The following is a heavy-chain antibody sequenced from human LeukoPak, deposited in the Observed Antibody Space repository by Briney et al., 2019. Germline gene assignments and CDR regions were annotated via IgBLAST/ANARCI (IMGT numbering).Heavy chain of an antibody. CDR2: IYYSGST. D-gene: IGHD2-2*01. V-gene: IGHV4-59*08. CDR3: ARHLGLGTNYYYGMDV. J-gene: IGHJ6*02. CDR1: GGSISGYY. Sequence: KPSETLSLTCTVSGGSISGYYWSWIRQPPGEGLGYIGYIYYSGSTNYNPSLKSRVTISVDTSKNQFSLKLNSVTAADTAVYYCARHLGLGTNYYYGMDVWGQGTTVTVSS.